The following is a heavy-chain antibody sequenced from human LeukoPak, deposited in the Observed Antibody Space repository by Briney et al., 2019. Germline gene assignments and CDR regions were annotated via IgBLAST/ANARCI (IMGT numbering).Heavy chain of an antibody. V-gene: IGHV1-69*13. D-gene: IGHD3-3*01. J-gene: IGHJ6*02. CDR3: ARAKYDFWSAEEYYYYYGMDI. CDR1: GGTFSSYA. CDR2: IIPIFGTA. Sequence: ASVKVSCKASGGTFSSYAISWVRQAPGQGLEWMGGIIPIFGTANYAQKFQGRVTITADESTSTAYMELSSLRSEDTAVYYCARAKYDFWSAEEYYYYYGMDIWGQGTTVTVSS.